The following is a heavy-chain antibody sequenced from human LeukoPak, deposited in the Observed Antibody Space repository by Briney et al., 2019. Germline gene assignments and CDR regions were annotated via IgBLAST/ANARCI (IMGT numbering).Heavy chain of an antibody. Sequence: GGSLRLSCAASGFTFSSYWMSWVRQAPGKGLEWVANIKQDGSEKYYVDSVKGRFTISRDNAKNSLYPQMNNLRAEDTAVYYCARDSSGYYLVDYFDYWGQGTLVTVSS. CDR1: GFTFSSYW. V-gene: IGHV3-7*01. J-gene: IGHJ4*02. D-gene: IGHD3-22*01. CDR3: ARDSSGYYLVDYFDY. CDR2: IKQDGSEK.